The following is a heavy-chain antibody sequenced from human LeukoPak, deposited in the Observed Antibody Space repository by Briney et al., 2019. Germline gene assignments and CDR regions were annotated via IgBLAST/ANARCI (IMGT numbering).Heavy chain of an antibody. Sequence: GGSLRLSCAASGFTFTDHYMSWVRQAPGKGLEWVSYISSSGDIIYYADSVKGRFTVSRDNAKNSLYLQMNSLRAEDTAVYYCARDSYGSGRAFDIWGQGTMVTVSS. CDR1: GFTFTDHY. J-gene: IGHJ3*02. V-gene: IGHV3-11*04. CDR2: ISSSGDII. CDR3: ARDSYGSGRAFDI. D-gene: IGHD3-10*01.